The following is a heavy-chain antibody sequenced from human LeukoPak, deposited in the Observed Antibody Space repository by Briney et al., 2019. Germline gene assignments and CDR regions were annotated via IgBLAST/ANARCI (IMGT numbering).Heavy chain of an antibody. CDR1: GNSFTSYW. CDR2: IYPSDSDT. Sequence: GASLQISSKGSGNSFTSYWIGWVRQLPGKGLEWMGNIYPSDSDTRYSPSFQGQVTISVDKSISTSYLRRSSLKAADTAMYYCARLLYGGKYYVDYWGQRTLVTVSS. CDR3: ARLLYGGKYYVDY. J-gene: IGHJ4*02. V-gene: IGHV5-51*01. D-gene: IGHD4-23*01.